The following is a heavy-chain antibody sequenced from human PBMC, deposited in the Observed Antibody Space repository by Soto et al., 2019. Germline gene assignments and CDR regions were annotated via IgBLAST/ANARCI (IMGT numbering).Heavy chain of an antibody. D-gene: IGHD3-3*01. CDR1: GYTFTGYY. CDR2: INPNSGGT. V-gene: IGHV1-2*04. J-gene: IGHJ6*02. CDR3: ARGPRITIFGVVIIRKLYYYYGMDV. Sequence: ASVKVSCKASGYTFTGYYMHWVRQAPGQGLEWMGWINPNSGGTNYAQKFQGWVTMTRDTSISTAYMELSRLRSDDTAVYYCARGPRITIFGVVIIRKLYYYYGMDVWGQGTTVTVSS.